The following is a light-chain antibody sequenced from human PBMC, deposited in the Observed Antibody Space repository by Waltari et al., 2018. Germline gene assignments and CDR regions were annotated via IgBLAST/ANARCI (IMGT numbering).Light chain of an antibody. CDR1: SSDVGSYNY. CDR3: SSYAGKNNVV. J-gene: IGLJ3*02. CDR2: EVN. V-gene: IGLV2-8*01. Sequence: QSALTQPPSASGSPGQSVTISCTGTSSDVGSYNYVSWYQQHPGKAPKLMIYEVNKRPSGVPGRVSGSKSGNAASLTVSGLQAEDDADYFCSSYAGKNNVVFGGGTKLTVL.